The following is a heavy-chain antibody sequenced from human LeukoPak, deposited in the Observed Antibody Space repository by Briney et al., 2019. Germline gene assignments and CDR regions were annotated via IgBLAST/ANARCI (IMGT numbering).Heavy chain of an antibody. CDR1: GFTFSSYG. J-gene: IGHJ4*02. V-gene: IGHV3-30*03. CDR2: ISYDGSNK. CDR3: ARERDRHQGVVVPAAFGY. D-gene: IGHD2-2*01. Sequence: PGGSLRLSCAASGFTFSSYGMHWVRQAPGKGLEWVAVISYDGSNKYYADSVKGRFTISRDNSKNTLYLQMNSLRAEDTAVYYCARERDRHQGVVVPAAFGYWGQGTLVTVSS.